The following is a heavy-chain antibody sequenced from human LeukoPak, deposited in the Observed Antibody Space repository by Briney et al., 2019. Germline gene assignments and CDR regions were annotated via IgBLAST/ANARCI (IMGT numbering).Heavy chain of an antibody. CDR3: ARDPGGSSGWSRAFDI. V-gene: IGHV1-46*01. J-gene: IGHJ3*02. Sequence: ASVKVSCKASGYTFTSYYMHWVRQAPGQGLEWMGIINPSGGSTSYAQKFQGRVTMTRDTSTSTVYMELSSLRSEDTAVYYCARDPGGSSGWSRAFDIWGQGTMVTVSS. CDR1: GYTFTSYY. CDR2: INPSGGST. D-gene: IGHD6-19*01.